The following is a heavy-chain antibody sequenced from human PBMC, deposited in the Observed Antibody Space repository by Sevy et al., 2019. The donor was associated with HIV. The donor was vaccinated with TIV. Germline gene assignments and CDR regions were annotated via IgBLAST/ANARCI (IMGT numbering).Heavy chain of an antibody. CDR1: GFTFSSYW. CDR3: ARGSTAMVTVYFDY. Sequence: GGCLRLSCAASGFTFSSYWMSWVRQAPGKGLEWVANIKQEGSEKYYVDSVKGRFTISRDNAKNSLYLQMNSLRAEDTAVYYCARGSTAMVTVYFDYWGQGTLVTVSS. J-gene: IGHJ4*02. V-gene: IGHV3-7*01. D-gene: IGHD5-18*01. CDR2: IKQEGSEK.